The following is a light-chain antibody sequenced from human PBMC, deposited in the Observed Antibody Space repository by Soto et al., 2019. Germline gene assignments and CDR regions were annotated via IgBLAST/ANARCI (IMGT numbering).Light chain of an antibody. Sequence: EIVMTQSPVTLSVSPGERATLSCRASQSVRSNLAWYQQKPGQAPRLLIYAASTLQSGVPSRFSGSGSGTDFTLTISSLQPEDFATYYCQQLNSYPLTFGGGTKVDIK. V-gene: IGKV3-15*01. CDR1: QSVRSN. J-gene: IGKJ4*01. CDR2: AAS. CDR3: QQLNSYPLT.